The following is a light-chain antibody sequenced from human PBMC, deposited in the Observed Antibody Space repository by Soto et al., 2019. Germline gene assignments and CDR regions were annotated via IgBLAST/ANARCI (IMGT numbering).Light chain of an antibody. CDR3: QQSYSTPST. CDR2: AAS. V-gene: IGKV1-39*01. CDR1: QSISSY. Sequence: DNQKTQAPSSLSASLGDRVTITFPASQSISSYLNWYQQKPGKAPKLLIYAASSLQSGVPSRFSGSGSGTDFTLTISSLQPEDFATYYCQQSYSTPSTFGQGTRLEIK. J-gene: IGKJ5*01.